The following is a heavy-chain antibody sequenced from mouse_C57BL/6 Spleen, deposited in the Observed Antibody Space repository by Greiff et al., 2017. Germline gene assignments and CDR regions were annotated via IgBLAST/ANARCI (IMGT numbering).Heavy chain of an antibody. Sequence: EVMLVESEGGLVQPGSSMKLSCTASGFTFSDYYMAWVRQVPEKGLEWVANINYDGSSTYYLDSLKSRFIISRDNAKNILYLQMSSLKSEDTATYYCAREGTYYSNFYARDYWGQGTSVTVSS. D-gene: IGHD2-5*01. J-gene: IGHJ4*01. CDR1: GFTFSDYY. CDR3: AREGTYYSNFYARDY. V-gene: IGHV5-16*01. CDR2: INYDGSST.